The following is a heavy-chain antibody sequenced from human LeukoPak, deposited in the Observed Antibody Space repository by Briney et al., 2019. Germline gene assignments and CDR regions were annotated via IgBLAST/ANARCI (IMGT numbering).Heavy chain of an antibody. D-gene: IGHD2-2*01. CDR3: ARAGDSRYCSSTSCWYDAFDI. V-gene: IGHV1-69*01. CDR2: IIPIFGTA. Sequence: SVKVSCKASGGTFSSYAISWVRQAPGQGLEWMGGIIPIFGTANYAQKLQGRVTITADESTSTAYMELSSLRSEDTAVYYCARAGDSRYCSSTSCWYDAFDIWGQGTMVTVSS. CDR1: GGTFSSYA. J-gene: IGHJ3*02.